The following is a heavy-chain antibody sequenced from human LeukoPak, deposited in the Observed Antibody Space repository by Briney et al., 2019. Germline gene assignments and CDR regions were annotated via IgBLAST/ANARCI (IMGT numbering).Heavy chain of an antibody. J-gene: IGHJ4*02. CDR1: GFTFSSYW. D-gene: IGHD4-23*01. V-gene: IGHV3-74*01. Sequence: GSLRLSCAASGFTFSSYWMNWVRQAPGKGLVWVSRIASDGSSTTYAVSVKGRFSISRDNAKNTLYLQMNSLRVEDTAVYYCARGRPHGNDYWGQGTLVTVSS. CDR3: ARGRPHGNDY. CDR2: IASDGSST.